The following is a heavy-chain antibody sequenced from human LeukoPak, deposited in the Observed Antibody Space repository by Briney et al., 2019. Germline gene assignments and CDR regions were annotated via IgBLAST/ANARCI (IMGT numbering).Heavy chain of an antibody. D-gene: IGHD6-19*01. CDR2: IDHSGST. CDR1: GGSFSGYY. CDR3: ARANSGWSINFDY. J-gene: IGHJ4*02. Sequence: PSETLSLTCAVYGGSFSGYYWTWIRQPPGKGLEWIGEIDHSGSTNYNPSLKSRVTISVDTSKNQFSLKRSSVTAADTAVYYCARANSGWSINFDYWDQGTLVTVSS. V-gene: IGHV4-34*01.